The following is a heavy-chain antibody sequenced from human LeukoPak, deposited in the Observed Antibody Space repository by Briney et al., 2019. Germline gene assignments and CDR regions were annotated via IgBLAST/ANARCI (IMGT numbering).Heavy chain of an antibody. CDR2: ISGSGGST. D-gene: IGHD5-12*01. Sequence: RGSLRLSCAASGFTFSSYAMSWVRQAPGKGLEWVSAISGSGGSTYYADSVKGRFTISRDNSKNTLYLQMNSLRAEDTAVYYCAKFGDRGYSGYESFDYWGQGTLVTVSS. CDR3: AKFGDRGYSGYESFDY. V-gene: IGHV3-23*01. J-gene: IGHJ4*02. CDR1: GFTFSSYA.